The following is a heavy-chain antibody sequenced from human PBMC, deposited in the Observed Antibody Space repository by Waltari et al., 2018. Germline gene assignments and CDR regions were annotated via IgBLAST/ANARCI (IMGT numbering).Heavy chain of an antibody. D-gene: IGHD5-12*01. CDR1: RFTFSNYW. CDR3: ARTGARWLQFAAFDI. CDR2: INQDGSEE. Sequence: EVLLVESGGGLVQTGGSLRLSCAASRFTFSNYWMHWVRQAPGKGLEGVANINQDGSEEYYVDSVKGRFTISRDNAKNSLYLEMKTLRAEDTAIYYCARTGARWLQFAAFDIWGQGTMVTVSS. J-gene: IGHJ3*02. V-gene: IGHV3-7*01.